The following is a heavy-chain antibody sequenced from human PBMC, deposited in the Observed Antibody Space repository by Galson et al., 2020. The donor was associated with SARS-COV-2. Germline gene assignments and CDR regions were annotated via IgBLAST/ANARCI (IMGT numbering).Heavy chain of an antibody. Sequence: SETLSLTCTVSGGSISSGSYYWSWIRQPAGKGLEWIGHIYTSGSTNYNPSLKSRVTISVDTSKNQFSLKLSSVTAADTAVYYCARDSYSSSPYYYYMDVWGKGTTVTVSS. D-gene: IGHD6-13*01. CDR3: ARDSYSSSPYYYYMDV. CDR2: IYTSGST. CDR1: GGSISSGSYY. V-gene: IGHV4-61*09. J-gene: IGHJ6*03.